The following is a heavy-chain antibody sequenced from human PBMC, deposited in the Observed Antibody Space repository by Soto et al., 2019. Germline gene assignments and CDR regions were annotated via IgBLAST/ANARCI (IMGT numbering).Heavy chain of an antibody. V-gene: IGHV4-39*01. Sequence: QLQLQESGPGLVKPSETLSLTCTVSGGSISNSSYYWGWIRQPPGKGLEWVGNIYYSGTIFYNPSLKRRVTISVDTSKNQVSPRLNSVTAADTAVYFCATGGYAETFEGNWFDPWGQGILVTVSS. CDR3: ATGGYAETFEGNWFDP. D-gene: IGHD3-16*01. CDR2: IYYSGTI. CDR1: GGSISNSSYY. J-gene: IGHJ5*02.